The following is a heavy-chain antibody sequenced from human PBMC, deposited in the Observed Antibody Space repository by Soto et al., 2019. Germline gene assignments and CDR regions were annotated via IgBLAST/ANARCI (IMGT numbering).Heavy chain of an antibody. CDR1: ELTFSDYY. D-gene: IGHD2-2*01. Sequence: PGGSLSPSYAASELTFSDYYTRRNRKDPGKGLEWVSYISRSGSTIYYADSVKGRFTISRDNAKNSLYLQMNSLRAEDTAVYYCATYCSSTSCYRTDMDVWGKGTTVTVSS. CDR3: ATYCSSTSCYRTDMDV. J-gene: IGHJ6*03. CDR2: ISRSGSTI. V-gene: IGHV3-11*04.